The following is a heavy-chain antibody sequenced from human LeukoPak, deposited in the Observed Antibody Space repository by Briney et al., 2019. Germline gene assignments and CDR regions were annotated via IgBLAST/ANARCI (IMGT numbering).Heavy chain of an antibody. J-gene: IGHJ4*02. V-gene: IGHV3-21*01. CDR3: ARVYCSSTSCYYEVFDY. CDR2: ISSSSSYI. CDR1: GFTFSSYS. Sequence: KPGGSLRLSCAASGFTFSSYSMNWVRQAPGKGREWFSSISSSSSYIYYADSEKGRFTISRDNAKNSLYLQMNSLRAEDTAVYYCARVYCSSTSCYYEVFDYWGQGTLVTVSS. D-gene: IGHD2-2*01.